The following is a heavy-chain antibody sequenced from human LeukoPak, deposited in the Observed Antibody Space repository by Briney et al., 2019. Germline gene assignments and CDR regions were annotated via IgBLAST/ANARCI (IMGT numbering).Heavy chain of an antibody. CDR2: IIPILGIA. D-gene: IGHD3-10*02. J-gene: IGHJ4*02. CDR3: ARGSITMLYYFDY. Sequence: ASVKVSCKASGGTFSSYAISWVRQAPGQGLEWMGRIIPILGIANYAQKVQGRVTITADRSTSTAYMELSSLRSEDTAVYYCARGSITMLYYFDYWGQGTLVTVSS. V-gene: IGHV1-69*04. CDR1: GGTFSSYA.